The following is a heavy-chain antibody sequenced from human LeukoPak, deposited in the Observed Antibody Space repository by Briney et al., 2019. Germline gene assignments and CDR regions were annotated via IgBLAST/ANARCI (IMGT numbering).Heavy chain of an antibody. J-gene: IGHJ4*02. D-gene: IGHD3-3*01. V-gene: IGHV3-30-3*01. CDR1: GFIFSNYA. CDR3: ARATDRSYDDFWSGYFSSFDY. CDR2: MASDGSNI. Sequence: GGSLRLSCAASGFIFSNYAMHWVRQAPGKGLEWLAVMASDGSNIYYAGSVTGRFTISRDNPTDTLYLQMNSLTAEDTALYYCARATDRSYDDFWSGYFSSFDYWGQGTLVTVSS.